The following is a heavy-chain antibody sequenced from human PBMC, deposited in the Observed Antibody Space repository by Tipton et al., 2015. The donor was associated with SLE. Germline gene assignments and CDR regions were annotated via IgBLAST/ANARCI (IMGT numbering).Heavy chain of an antibody. D-gene: IGHD4-17*01. J-gene: IGHJ5*02. Sequence: TLSLTCTVSGGSISSHYWSWIRQPPGKGLEWIGRTYYTGNTNYNPSLKSRVTISIDTSKNHLSLKLSSVTAADTAVYYCARLARGFGDLNWFDPWGQGALVTVSS. CDR2: TYYTGNT. CDR3: ARLARGFGDLNWFDP. V-gene: IGHV4-59*11. CDR1: GGSISSHY.